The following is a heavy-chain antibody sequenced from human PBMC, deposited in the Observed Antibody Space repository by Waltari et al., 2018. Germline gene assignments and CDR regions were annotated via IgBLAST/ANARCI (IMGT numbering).Heavy chain of an antibody. Sequence: EVQLLESGGGLVQPGGSLRLSCAASGFTFSSYAMSWVRQAPGKGLEWVSVIYSGGSTYYAESVKGRFTIARDNSKNTLYLQMNSLRAEDTAVYYCAKDQAGYWGQGTLVTVSS. CDR1: GFTFSSYA. CDR3: AKDQAGY. CDR2: IYSGGST. J-gene: IGHJ4*02. V-gene: IGHV3-23*03.